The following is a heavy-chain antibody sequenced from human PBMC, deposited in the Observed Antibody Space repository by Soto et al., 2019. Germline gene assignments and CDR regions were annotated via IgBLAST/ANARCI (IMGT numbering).Heavy chain of an antibody. CDR3: ARHRTHSSSWVDY. D-gene: IGHD6-13*01. J-gene: IGHJ4*02. CDR1: GGSISSYY. Sequence: PSETLSLTCTVSGGSISSYYWGWIRQPPGKGLEWIGSIYYSGSTYYNPSLKSRVTISVDTSKNQFSLKLSSVTAADTAVYYCARHRTHSSSWVDYWGQGTLVTVSS. V-gene: IGHV4-39*01. CDR2: IYYSGST.